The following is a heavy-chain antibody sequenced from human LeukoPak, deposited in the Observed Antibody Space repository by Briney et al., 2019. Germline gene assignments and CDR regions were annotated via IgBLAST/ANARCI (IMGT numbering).Heavy chain of an antibody. Sequence: SETLSLTCAVYGGSFSGYYWSWIRQPPGKGLEWIGEINHSGSTNYNPSLKSRVTISVDTSKNQFSLKLSSVTAADTAVYYCARPGIAAAGTRWGAWFDPWGQGTLVTVSS. CDR3: ARPGIAAAGTRWGAWFDP. V-gene: IGHV4-34*01. CDR1: GGSFSGYY. D-gene: IGHD6-13*01. CDR2: INHSGST. J-gene: IGHJ5*02.